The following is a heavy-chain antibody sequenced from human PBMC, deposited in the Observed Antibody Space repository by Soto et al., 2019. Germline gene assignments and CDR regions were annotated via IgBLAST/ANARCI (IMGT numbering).Heavy chain of an antibody. Sequence: SETLSLTCTVSGGSISSSIYHWGGIRQPPGKGLEWIGSIYYSGSTYYDPSLKSRVTISVDTSKNQFSLKLSSVTAADTAVYYCARVGAVAATTEALWGQGTLVTVSS. D-gene: IGHD2-15*01. V-gene: IGHV4-39*07. J-gene: IGHJ4*02. CDR3: ARVGAVAATTEAL. CDR1: GGSISSSIYH. CDR2: IYYSGST.